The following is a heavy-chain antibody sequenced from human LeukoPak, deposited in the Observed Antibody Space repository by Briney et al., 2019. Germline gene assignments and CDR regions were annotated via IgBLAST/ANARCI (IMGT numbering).Heavy chain of an antibody. Sequence: PGGSLRLSCAASGFSISSIYMNWVRQVPGKGLEWVSVIYSGGSTYYADSVKGRFTISRDNAKNSLYLQMNSLRAEDTAVYYCARTDYDFWSGPFYYYGMDVWGQGTTVTVSS. CDR3: ARTDYDFWSGPFYYYGMDV. CDR2: IYSGGST. D-gene: IGHD3-3*01. V-gene: IGHV3-66*01. CDR1: GFSISSIY. J-gene: IGHJ6*02.